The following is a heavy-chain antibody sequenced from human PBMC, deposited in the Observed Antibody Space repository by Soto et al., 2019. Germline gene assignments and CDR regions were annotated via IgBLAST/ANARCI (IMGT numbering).Heavy chain of an antibody. CDR2: ISYDGSNK. V-gene: IGHV3-30*03. J-gene: IGHJ3*02. Sequence: QVQLVESGGGVVQPGRSLRLFCAASGFTFSSYGMHWVRQAPGKGLEWVAVISYDGSNKYYADSVKGRFTISRDNSKKMLYLQRNSLRAEDTAVYYCAHPISGLVWFGDETAGDAFDIWGQETMVTLSS. CDR1: GFTFSSYG. D-gene: IGHD3-10*01. CDR3: AHPISGLVWFGDETAGDAFDI.